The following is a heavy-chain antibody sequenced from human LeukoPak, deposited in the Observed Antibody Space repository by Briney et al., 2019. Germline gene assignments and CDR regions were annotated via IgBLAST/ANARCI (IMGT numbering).Heavy chain of an antibody. V-gene: IGHV1-2*02. CDR2: INPNSGGT. J-gene: IGHJ4*02. Sequence: ASVKVSCKASGYTFTGYYMHWVRQAPGQGLEWMGWINPNSGGTNYAQKFQGRVTMTRDTSIGTVYMEVNALRSDDTAVYYCARTLYIASAPGGFDYWGQGTLVTVSS. D-gene: IGHD3-16*01. CDR1: GYTFTGYY. CDR3: ARTLYIASAPGGFDY.